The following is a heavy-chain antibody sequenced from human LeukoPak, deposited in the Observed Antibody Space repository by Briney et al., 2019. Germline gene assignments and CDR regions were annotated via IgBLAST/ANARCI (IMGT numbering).Heavy chain of an antibody. Sequence: QAGGSLRLSCAASGFTFSSYAMHWVRQAPGKGLEWVAVISYDGSNKYYADSVKGRFTISRDNSKNTLYLQMNRLTVEDTAVYYCGRGMRDYYGLDYWGQGFLVTVSS. V-gene: IGHV3-30-3*01. CDR1: GFTFSSYA. CDR2: ISYDGSNK. CDR3: GRGMRDYYGLDY. J-gene: IGHJ4*02. D-gene: IGHD3-10*01.